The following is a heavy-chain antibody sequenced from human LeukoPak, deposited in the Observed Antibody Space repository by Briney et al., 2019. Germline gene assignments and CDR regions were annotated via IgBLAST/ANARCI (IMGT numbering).Heavy chain of an antibody. J-gene: IGHJ4*02. D-gene: IGHD6-13*01. CDR1: GGTFSSYA. Sequence: SVKVSCKASGGTFSSYAISWVRQAPGQGLEWMGRIIPILGIANYAQKFQGRVTITADKSTSTAYMELSSLRSEDTAVYYCAREDSSSWPGAAPSPCLDWGQGTLVTVSS. CDR2: IIPILGIA. V-gene: IGHV1-69*04. CDR3: AREDSSSWPGAAPSPCLD.